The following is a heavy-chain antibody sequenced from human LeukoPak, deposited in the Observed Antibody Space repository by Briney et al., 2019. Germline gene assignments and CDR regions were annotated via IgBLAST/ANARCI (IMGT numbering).Heavy chain of an antibody. J-gene: IGHJ3*02. CDR1: GYTLTELS. CDR2: FDPEDGET. CDR3: ATDSGSGSYEVDI. D-gene: IGHD3-10*01. Sequence: GASVKVSCKVSGYTLTELSMHWVRQAPGKGLEWMGGFDPEDGETIYAQKFQGRVTMTEDTPTDTAYMELSSLRSEDTAVYYCATDSGSGSYEVDIWGQGTMVTVSS. V-gene: IGHV1-24*01.